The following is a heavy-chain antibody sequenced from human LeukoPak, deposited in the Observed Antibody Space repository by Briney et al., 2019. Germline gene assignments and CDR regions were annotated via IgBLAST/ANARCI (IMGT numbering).Heavy chain of an antibody. Sequence: PGGSLRLSCAASGFTFSSYSMNWVRQAPGKGLEWVSYISSSSSTIYYADSVKGRFTISRDNAKNSLYLQMNSLRAEDTAVYYCARGRTHDYGVDYFDYWGQGTLVTVSS. CDR1: GFTFSSYS. CDR3: ARGRTHDYGVDYFDY. V-gene: IGHV3-48*04. D-gene: IGHD4-17*01. J-gene: IGHJ4*02. CDR2: ISSSSSTI.